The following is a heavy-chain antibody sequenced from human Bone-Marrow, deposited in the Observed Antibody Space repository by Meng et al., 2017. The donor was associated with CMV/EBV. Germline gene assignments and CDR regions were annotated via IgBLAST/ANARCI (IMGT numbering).Heavy chain of an antibody. CDR1: GYTFTSYD. J-gene: IGHJ5*02. CDR3: AGGGLKRGDWFDP. V-gene: IGHV1-8*03. D-gene: IGHD3-10*01. Sequence: ASVKVSCKASGYTFTSYDINWVRQATGQGLEWMGWMNPNSGNTGYAQKFQGRVTITRNTSISTAYMELSSLRSEDTAVYYCAGGGLKRGDWFDPWGQGTLVTVSS. CDR2: MNPNSGNT.